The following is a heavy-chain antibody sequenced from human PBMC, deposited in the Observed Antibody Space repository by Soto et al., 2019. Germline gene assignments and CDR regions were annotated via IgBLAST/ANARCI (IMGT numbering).Heavy chain of an antibody. Sequence: QAQLVQSGAEIKKPGASVKISCTASGYFFTNYCMHWVRQAPGQGLEWMGLIDPTGAATSFPSYPEKFQGILTVTRDPYTSTVYLEPTSLTSEDTAVYYCASDRSALATINFAYCGQGPLVTVSS. J-gene: IGHJ4*02. V-gene: IGHV1-46*01. CDR3: ASDRSALATINFAY. D-gene: IGHD5-12*01. CDR1: GYFFTNYC. CDR2: IDPTGAAT.